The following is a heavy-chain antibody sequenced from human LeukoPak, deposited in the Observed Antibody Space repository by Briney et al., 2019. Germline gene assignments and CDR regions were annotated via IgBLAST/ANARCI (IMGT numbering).Heavy chain of an antibody. CDR2: IIPILGIA. CDR1: GGTFSSYA. J-gene: IGHJ4*02. CDR3: ARGPGRNSSGWYSSDFDY. V-gene: IGHV1-69*04. Sequence: GASVKVSCKASGGTFSSYAISWVRQAPGQGLKWMGRIIPILGIANYAQKFQGRVTITADKSTSTAYMELSSLRSEDTAVYYCARGPGRNSSGWYSSDFDYWGQGTLVTVSS. D-gene: IGHD6-19*01.